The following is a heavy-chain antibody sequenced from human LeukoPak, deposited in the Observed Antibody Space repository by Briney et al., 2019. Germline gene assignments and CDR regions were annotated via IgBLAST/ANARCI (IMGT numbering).Heavy chain of an antibody. D-gene: IGHD3-3*01. CDR2: IRYDGSNK. CDR1: GFTFSSYG. Sequence: GGSLRLSCAASGFTFSSYGMHWVRQAPGKGLEWVAFIRYDGSNKYYADSVKGRFTISRDNSKNTLYLQMNSLRAEDTAVYYCAKDPLQIFGVVENWFDPWGQGTLVIVSS. CDR3: AKDPLQIFGVVENWFDP. J-gene: IGHJ5*02. V-gene: IGHV3-30*02.